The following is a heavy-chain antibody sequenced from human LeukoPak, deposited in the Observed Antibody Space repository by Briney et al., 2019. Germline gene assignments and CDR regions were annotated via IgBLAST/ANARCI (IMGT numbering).Heavy chain of an antibody. V-gene: IGHV3-30*04. Sequence: GGSLRLSCAASGFTFISYAIHWVRQAPGKGLEWVAVISFHGTDSFYADSVKGRFTVSRDNSKNSLYLHMNSLRPEDTAFYYCAKDNDYGGNSAFDYWGQGTLVTVSS. CDR1: GFTFISYA. CDR3: AKDNDYGGNSAFDY. D-gene: IGHD4-23*01. J-gene: IGHJ4*02. CDR2: ISFHGTDS.